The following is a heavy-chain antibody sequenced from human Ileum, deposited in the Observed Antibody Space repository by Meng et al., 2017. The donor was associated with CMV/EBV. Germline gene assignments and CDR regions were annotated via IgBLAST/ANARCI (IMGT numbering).Heavy chain of an antibody. CDR1: GGSITSGGYY. Sequence: SGGSITSGGYYWNWIRQHPGKGLEWIGSISYSGNAYSSPSLKSRLTISADTSSNQFSLKLSPVTAADTAVYYCARGGSNSAGYYSPFYWGQGTLVTVSS. V-gene: IGHV4-31*02. J-gene: IGHJ4*02. CDR2: ISYSGNA. CDR3: ARGGSNSAGYYSPFY. D-gene: IGHD3-22*01.